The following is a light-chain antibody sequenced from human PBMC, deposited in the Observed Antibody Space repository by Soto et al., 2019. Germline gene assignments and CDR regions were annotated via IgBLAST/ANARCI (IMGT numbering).Light chain of an antibody. CDR2: GAS. J-gene: IGKJ5*01. V-gene: IGKV3-15*01. Sequence: ETVMTQSPAALSVSPGERATLSCRASQSVSSNVAWYQQTPGQAPRLLIYGASTRATGIPDRFSGSGSGTEFTLTISSLQSEDFAVYYCQQYNNWPPVTFGQGTRLAIK. CDR1: QSVSSN. CDR3: QQYNNWPPVT.